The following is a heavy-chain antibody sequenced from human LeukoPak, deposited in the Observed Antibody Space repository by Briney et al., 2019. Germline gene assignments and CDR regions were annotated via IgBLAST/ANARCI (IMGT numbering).Heavy chain of an antibody. CDR1: GFTVSSNY. J-gene: IGHJ4*02. Sequence: GGSLRLSCAASGFTVSSNYMSWVRQAPGRGLEWVSVIYSGGSTYYADSVKGRFTISRDNSKNTLYLQMNSLRAEDTAVYYCAREYCSSTSCSVDYWGQGTLVTVSS. CDR3: AREYCSSTSCSVDY. D-gene: IGHD2-2*01. V-gene: IGHV3-66*02. CDR2: IYSGGST.